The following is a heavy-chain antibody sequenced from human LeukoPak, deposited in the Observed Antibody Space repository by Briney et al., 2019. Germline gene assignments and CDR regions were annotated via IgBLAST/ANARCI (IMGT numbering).Heavy chain of an antibody. CDR1: GYTFTGYY. V-gene: IGHV1-2*02. J-gene: IGHJ4*02. Sequence: ASVKVSCKASGYTFTGYYMHWVRQAPGQGLEWMGWINPNSGGTSYAQKFQGRVTMTRDTSISTAYMELSRLRSDDTAVYYCARDSYRLRFYFDYWGQGTLVTVSS. CDR3: ARDSYRLRFYFDY. D-gene: IGHD4-17*01. CDR2: INPNSGGT.